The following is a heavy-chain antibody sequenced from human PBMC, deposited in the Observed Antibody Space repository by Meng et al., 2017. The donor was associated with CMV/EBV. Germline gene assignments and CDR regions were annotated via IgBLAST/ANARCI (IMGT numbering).Heavy chain of an antibody. V-gene: IGHV3-7*01. CDR2: IKQDGTER. D-gene: IGHD5-12*01. CDR3: ARDVGGRGYSAD. J-gene: IGHJ4*02. CDR1: GFTVSSNY. Sequence: GGSLRLSCAASGFTVSSNYMSWVRQAPGKGLEWVANIKQDGTERYYVDSVKGRFTISRDNAKNSLFLHMNSLTAEDTAVYYCARDVGGRGYSADWGQGTLVTVSS.